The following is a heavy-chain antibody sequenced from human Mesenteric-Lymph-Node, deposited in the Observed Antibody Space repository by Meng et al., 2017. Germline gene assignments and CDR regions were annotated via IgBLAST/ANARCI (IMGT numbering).Heavy chain of an antibody. CDR1: GYTFTTYA. J-gene: IGHJ5*02. CDR3: ARCIAVAGNWFDP. CDR2: INAGNGNT. D-gene: IGHD6-19*01. Sequence: QVHLVQSGAEGKKPGASVKDCCKASGYTFTTYAIHLVRQAPGQRLEWMGWINAGNGNTRYSQKFQGRVSITRDTSASTAYMELSSLRSEDTAVYYCARCIAVAGNWFDPWGQGTLVTVSS. V-gene: IGHV1-3*01.